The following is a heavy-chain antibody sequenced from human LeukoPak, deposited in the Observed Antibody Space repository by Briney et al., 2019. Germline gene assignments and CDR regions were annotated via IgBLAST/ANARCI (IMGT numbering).Heavy chain of an antibody. V-gene: IGHV3-30-3*01. CDR2: ISYDGSNK. J-gene: IGHJ4*02. Sequence: PGRSLRLSCAASGFTFSSYAMHWVRQAPGKGLEWVAVISYDGSNKYYADSVKGRFTISRGNSKNTLYLQMNSLRSEDTAVYYCARDREGNWNYERFDYWGQGTLVTVSS. CDR1: GFTFSSYA. CDR3: ARDREGNWNYERFDY. D-gene: IGHD1-7*01.